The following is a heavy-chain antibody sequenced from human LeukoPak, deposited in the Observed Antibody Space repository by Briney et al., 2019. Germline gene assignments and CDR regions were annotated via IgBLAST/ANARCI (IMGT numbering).Heavy chain of an antibody. Sequence: SVKVSCKTSGGALGSYSISWVRQAPGQGLEWMGGIVPTFETANYAQKFQDRLTITADESTDTVYMELSSLTSEDTAVYYCARDRGHCDTARCYINWFDPWGQGTLVTVSP. V-gene: IGHV1-69*13. J-gene: IGHJ5*02. CDR2: IVPTFETA. D-gene: IGHD5-18*01. CDR1: GGALGSYS. CDR3: ARDRGHCDTARCYINWFDP.